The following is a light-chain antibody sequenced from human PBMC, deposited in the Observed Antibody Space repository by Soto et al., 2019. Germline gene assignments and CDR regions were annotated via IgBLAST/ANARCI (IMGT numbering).Light chain of an antibody. V-gene: IGLV3-21*04. J-gene: IGLJ2*01. CDR2: YDS. Sequence: SYELTQPPSVSVAPGKTARITCGGNNIGSKSVHWDQQKPGQAPVLVIYYDSDRPSGIPERFSGSNSRNTATLTISRVEDGDEADYYCQVWDSSSEHVVFGGGTKLTVL. CDR3: QVWDSSSEHVV. CDR1: NIGSKS.